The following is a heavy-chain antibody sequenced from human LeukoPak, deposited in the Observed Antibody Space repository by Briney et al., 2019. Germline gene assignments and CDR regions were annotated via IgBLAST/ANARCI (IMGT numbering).Heavy chain of an antibody. Sequence: GGSLRLSCPASGFTFSSYSMNWVRHAPGRGRKWFSSISSSSSYIYYADSVKGRFNISRDNAKNSLYLQMNSLRAEDTAVYYCARARPYYNWNPNWFDHWGQGTLVTVSS. V-gene: IGHV3-21*01. CDR2: ISSSSSYI. D-gene: IGHD1-20*01. CDR3: ARARPYYNWNPNWFDH. J-gene: IGHJ5*02. CDR1: GFTFSSYS.